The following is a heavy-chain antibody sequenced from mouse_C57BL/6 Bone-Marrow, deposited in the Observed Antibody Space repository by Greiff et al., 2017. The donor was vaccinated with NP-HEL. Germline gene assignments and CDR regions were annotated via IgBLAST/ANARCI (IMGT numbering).Heavy chain of an antibody. J-gene: IGHJ4*01. V-gene: IGHV1-61*01. D-gene: IGHD2-2*01. CDR3: AREKIWLRYAMDY. Sequence: QVQLKQSGAELVRPGSSVKLSCKASGYTFTSYWMDWVKQRPGQGLEWIGNIYPSDSETHYNQKFKDKATLTVDKSSSTAYMQLSSLTSEDSAVYYCAREKIWLRYAMDYWGQGTSVTVSS. CDR1: GYTFTSYW. CDR2: IYPSDSET.